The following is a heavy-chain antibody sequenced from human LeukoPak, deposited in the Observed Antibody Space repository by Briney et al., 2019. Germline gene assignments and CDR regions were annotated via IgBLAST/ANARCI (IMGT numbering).Heavy chain of an antibody. J-gene: IGHJ4*02. CDR2: IFPSGGEI. CDR1: GFTFSTFA. CDR3: ARVRSPRYFDY. Sequence: GGSLRLSCAASGFTFSTFAMIWVRQPPGKGLEWVSSIFPSGGEIHYADSVRGRFTISRDNAKNSLYLQMNSLRAEDTAVYYCARVRSPRYFDYWGQGTLVTVSS. V-gene: IGHV3-21*01.